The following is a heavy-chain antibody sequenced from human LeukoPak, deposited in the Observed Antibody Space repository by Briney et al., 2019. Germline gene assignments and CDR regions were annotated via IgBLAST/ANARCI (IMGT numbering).Heavy chain of an antibody. CDR3: ARKYYYDNLGYTG. CDR2: IIPVLGRT. J-gene: IGHJ4*02. V-gene: IGHV1-69*05. D-gene: IGHD3-16*01. Sequence: SVKVSCKASAGTLSSYAITWLGQAPGQGFQYMGGIIPVLGRTNYPQNFPGRVTITTDDSMTTVYMELRSLKSEDTAIYYCARKYYYDNLGYTGWGQGTLVTVSP. CDR1: AGTLSSYA.